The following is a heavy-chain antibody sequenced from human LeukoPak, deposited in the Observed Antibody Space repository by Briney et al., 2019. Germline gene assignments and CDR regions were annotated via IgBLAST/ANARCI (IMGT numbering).Heavy chain of an antibody. V-gene: IGHV4-38-2*02. J-gene: IGHJ4*02. Sequence: SETLSLSCTVSGYSVSSGYYWGWIRQPPGKGLEWIASIYHSGDTYYNPSLRSRVTISLDTSKNQLSLKLSSVTAADTAVYYCARGTRQQLVLPLYYFDYWGQGTLVTVSS. D-gene: IGHD6-13*01. CDR2: IYHSGDT. CDR3: ARGTRQQLVLPLYYFDY. CDR1: GYSVSSGYY.